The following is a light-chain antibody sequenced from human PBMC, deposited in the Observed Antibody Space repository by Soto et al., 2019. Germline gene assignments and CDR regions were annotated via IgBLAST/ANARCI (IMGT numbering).Light chain of an antibody. CDR2: ATS. J-gene: IGKJ1*01. CDR1: QSISSSY. Sequence: DIQMTQSPSSLSASVGDRVTITCRASQSISSSYLNWYQQKPGKAPNLLIYATSSLQSGVPSRFSGSGSETDFTLTISSLQPADFATYYCQHSSTTPPTCGQGTKVEIK. V-gene: IGKV1-39*01. CDR3: QHSSTTPPT.